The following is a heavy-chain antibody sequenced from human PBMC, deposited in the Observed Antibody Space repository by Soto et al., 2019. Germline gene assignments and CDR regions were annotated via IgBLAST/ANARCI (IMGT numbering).Heavy chain of an antibody. CDR3: ARDVIVVVPAASFPPYGMDV. CDR2: ISSSGSTI. J-gene: IGHJ6*02. Sequence: QVQLVESGGGLVKPGGSLRLSCAASGFTFSDYYMSWIRQAPGKGLEWDSYISSSGSTIYYADSVKGRFTISRDNAKNSLYLQMNSLRAEDTAVYYCARDVIVVVPAASFPPYGMDVWGQGTTVPVSS. CDR1: GFTFSDYY. D-gene: IGHD2-2*01. V-gene: IGHV3-11*01.